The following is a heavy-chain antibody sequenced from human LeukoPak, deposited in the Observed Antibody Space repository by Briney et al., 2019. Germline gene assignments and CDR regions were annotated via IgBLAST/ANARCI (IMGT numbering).Heavy chain of an antibody. J-gene: IGHJ3*02. CDR3: ARGRGFSSGWPVDTFDT. D-gene: IGHD6-19*01. V-gene: IGHV3-7*01. CDR1: GFTFSNAW. CDR2: IKQDGSER. Sequence: GGPLRLSCAASGFTFSNAWMSWVRQAPGKGLEWVANIKQDGSERYYMDSVKGRFTFSRDNARNSLYLQMNSLRAEDTAVYYCARGRGFSSGWPVDTFDTWGQGAMVTVSA.